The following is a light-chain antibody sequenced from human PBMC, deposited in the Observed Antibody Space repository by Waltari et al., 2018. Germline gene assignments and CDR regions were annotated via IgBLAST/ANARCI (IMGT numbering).Light chain of an antibody. Sequence: SYELTQPSSVSVSPGQTATLTCSGDVVAKKYGRWLQQKPGKAPVVVIYKGSERPSGIPERFSGSDSGATVTLTITGAQFEDEADYYCYSTADNNWVFGGGTKLTVL. V-gene: IGLV3-27*01. J-gene: IGLJ3*02. CDR1: VVAKKY. CDR3: YSTADNNWV. CDR2: KGS.